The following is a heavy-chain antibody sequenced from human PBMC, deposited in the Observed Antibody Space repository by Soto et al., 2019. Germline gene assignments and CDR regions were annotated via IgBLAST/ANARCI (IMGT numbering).Heavy chain of an antibody. J-gene: IGHJ6*02. CDR1: GFTFSSYS. CDR2: ISSSSSTI. V-gene: IGHV3-48*02. CDR3: ARDYYGSGSLVPYSGMDV. Sequence: GGSLRLSCAASGFTFSSYSMNWVRQAPGKGLEWVSYISSSSSTIYYADSVKGRFTISRDNAKNSLYLQMNSLRDEDTAVYYCARDYYGSGSLVPYSGMDVWGQGTTVTVSS. D-gene: IGHD3-10*01.